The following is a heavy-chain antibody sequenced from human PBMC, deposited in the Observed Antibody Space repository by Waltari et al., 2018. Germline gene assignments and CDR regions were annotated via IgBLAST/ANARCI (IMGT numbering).Heavy chain of an antibody. D-gene: IGHD2-21*02. CDR1: GDSVRSRDYS. V-gene: IGHV4-30-4*07. CDR2: IDDSGST. CDR3: ASCGGDCLGGFDI. J-gene: IGHJ3*02. Sequence: QVQLQESGTGLVKPSQTLSLTRTVSGDSVRSRDYSWPWIRQPPGKRLEWIGYIDDSGSTYYSPSLKSRVTISVDTSKNQFSLKLSSVTAADTAVYYCASCGGDCLGGFDIWGQGTMVTVSS.